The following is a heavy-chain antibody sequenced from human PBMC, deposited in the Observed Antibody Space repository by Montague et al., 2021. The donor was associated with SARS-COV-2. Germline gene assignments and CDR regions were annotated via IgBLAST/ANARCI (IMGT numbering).Heavy chain of an antibody. CDR3: ARGDVEMATIKSGGPFYHFDY. CDR2: IYYSGST. J-gene: IGHJ4*02. V-gene: IGHV4-59*13. Sequence: SETLSLTCTVSGGSISSYYWSWIRQPPGKGLEWIGYIYYSGSTNYNPSXXSPVTISVDTSKNQFSLKLSSVTAADTAVDYCARGDVEMATIKSGGPFYHFDYWGQGTLVTVSS. CDR1: GGSISSYY. D-gene: IGHD5-24*01.